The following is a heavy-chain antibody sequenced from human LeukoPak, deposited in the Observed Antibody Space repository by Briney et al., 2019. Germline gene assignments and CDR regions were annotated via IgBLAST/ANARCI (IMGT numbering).Heavy chain of an antibody. CDR1: RFGLSGSG. Sequence: GGSLRLSCVASRFGLSGSGMNWVRQAPGKGLEWISYISTSGGIIYYADSVRGRFTISRGNAKNSLYLQMNSLRAEDTAVYYCARDLGQYYDTSDNWFDPWGQGTLVTVSS. J-gene: IGHJ5*02. V-gene: IGHV3-48*04. D-gene: IGHD3-22*01. CDR3: ARDLGQYYDTSDNWFDP. CDR2: ISTSGGII.